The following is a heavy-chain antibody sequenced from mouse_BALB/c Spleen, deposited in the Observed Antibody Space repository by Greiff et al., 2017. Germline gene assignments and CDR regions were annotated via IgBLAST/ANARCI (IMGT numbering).Heavy chain of an antibody. Sequence: EVQVVESGGGLVQPGGSLRLSCATSGFTFTDYYMSWVRQPPGKALEWLGFIRNKANGYTTEYSASVKGRFTISRDNSQSILYLQMNTLRAEDSATYYCARSILYDGYYLYAMDYWGQGTSVTVSS. J-gene: IGHJ4*01. D-gene: IGHD2-3*01. CDR3: ARSILYDGYYLYAMDY. V-gene: IGHV7-3*02. CDR1: GFTFTDYY. CDR2: IRNKANGYTT.